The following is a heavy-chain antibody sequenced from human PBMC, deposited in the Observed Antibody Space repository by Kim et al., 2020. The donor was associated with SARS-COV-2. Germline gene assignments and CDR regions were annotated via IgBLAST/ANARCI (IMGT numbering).Heavy chain of an antibody. J-gene: IGHJ6*02. CDR3: ARGWSLDV. Sequence: HSGSTNYTPSLKSRVTISVDKSKNQFSLKLSSVTAADTAVYYCARGWSLDVWGQGTTVTVSS. V-gene: IGHV4-4*02. CDR2: HSGST. D-gene: IGHD2-15*01.